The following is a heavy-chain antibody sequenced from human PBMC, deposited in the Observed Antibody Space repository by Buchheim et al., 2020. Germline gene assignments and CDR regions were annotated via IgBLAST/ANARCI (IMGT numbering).Heavy chain of an antibody. Sequence: EVQLLESGGGLVQPGGSLRLSCAASGFNFRSGAMSWVRQAPGQGLEWVSTISDGGDNTLYADSVTGRFTISRDTSKHTLYRQMNSLRAEDTAVYYCAKGYRLLSDWGQGTL. D-gene: IGHD1-14*01. CDR3: AKGYRLLSD. J-gene: IGHJ4*02. CDR1: GFNFRSGA. V-gene: IGHV3-23*01. CDR2: ISDGGDNT.